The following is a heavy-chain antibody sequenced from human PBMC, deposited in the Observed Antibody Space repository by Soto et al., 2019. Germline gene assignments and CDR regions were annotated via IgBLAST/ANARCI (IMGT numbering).Heavy chain of an antibody. Sequence: EVQLLESGGGLVQPGGSLRLSCAASGLTFSTFAMNWVRQAPGKGLEWVSAISGNGNNVYYADSVKGRFSISRDNSKNTWFLQMSSLRAEDSAVYYCAKRGYFYESGGYYYLDLWGRGTLVTVSS. CDR2: ISGNGNNV. D-gene: IGHD3-22*01. CDR3: AKRGYFYESGGYYYLDL. CDR1: GLTFSTFA. V-gene: IGHV3-23*01. J-gene: IGHJ2*01.